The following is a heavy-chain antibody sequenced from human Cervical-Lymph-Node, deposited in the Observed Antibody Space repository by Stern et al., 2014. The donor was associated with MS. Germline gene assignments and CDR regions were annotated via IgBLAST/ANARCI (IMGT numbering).Heavy chain of an antibody. D-gene: IGHD3-3*01. CDR3: ARTPVFGVVIYGMDV. CDR2: IDWDDDK. CDR1: GFSLSTSGMC. Sequence: QVTLRESGPALVKPTQTLTLTCTFSGFSLSTSGMCVSWIRQPPGKALEWLARIDWDDDKYYSTSLKTRLTISKDTSKNQVVLTMTNMDPVDTATYYCARTPVFGVVIYGMDVWGQGTTVTVSS. V-gene: IGHV2-70*15. J-gene: IGHJ6*02.